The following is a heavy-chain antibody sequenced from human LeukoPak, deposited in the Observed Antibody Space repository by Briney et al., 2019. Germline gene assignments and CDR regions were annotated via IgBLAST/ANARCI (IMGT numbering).Heavy chain of an antibody. CDR3: ARTRGYSYGYGFDY. J-gene: IGHJ4*02. CDR1: GFTFSSYW. Sequence: PGGSLRLSCAASGFTFSSYWMSWVRQPPGKGLEWVANIKQGGSEKYYVDSVKGRFTISRDNAKNSLYLQMNSLRAEDTAVYYCARTRGYSYGYGFDYWGQGTLVTVSS. D-gene: IGHD5-18*01. CDR2: IKQGGSEK. V-gene: IGHV3-7*01.